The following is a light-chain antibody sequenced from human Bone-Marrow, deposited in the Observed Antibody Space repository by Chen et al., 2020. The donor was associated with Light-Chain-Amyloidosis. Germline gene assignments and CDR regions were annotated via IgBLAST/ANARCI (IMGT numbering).Light chain of an antibody. V-gene: IGLV3-25*03. CDR2: RDT. CDR3: QSADSSGTYEVI. CDR1: DLPTKY. Sequence: SYELTQPPSVSVSPGQTARITCSGDDLPTKYAYWYQQKPGQAPVLVIHRDTERPSGISERFCGSSSGTTATLTSSGVQAEDEADYHCQSADSSGTYEVIFGGGTKLTVL. J-gene: IGLJ2*01.